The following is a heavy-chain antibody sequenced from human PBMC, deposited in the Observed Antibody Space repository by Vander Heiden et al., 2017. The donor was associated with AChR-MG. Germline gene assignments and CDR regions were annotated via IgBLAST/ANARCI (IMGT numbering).Heavy chain of an antibody. CDR2: INPNSGGT. D-gene: IGHD2-21*02. CDR1: GYTFTGYY. Sequence: QVQLVQSGAEVKKPGASVKVSCKASGYTFTGYYMHGVRQAPGQGLEWMGWINPNSGGTNYAQKCQGRVTMTRDTSISTAYMELSRLRSDDTAVYYCARGNCGGDCYSLEDYYGMDVWGQGTTVTVSS. V-gene: IGHV1-2*02. CDR3: ARGNCGGDCYSLEDYYGMDV. J-gene: IGHJ6*02.